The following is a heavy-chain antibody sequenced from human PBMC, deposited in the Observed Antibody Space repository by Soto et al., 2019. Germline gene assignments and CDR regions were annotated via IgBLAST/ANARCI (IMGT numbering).Heavy chain of an antibody. V-gene: IGHV4-59*07. CDR3: ARVRVDADDLFYFDS. D-gene: IGHD3-3*01. J-gene: IGHJ4*02. CDR1: GGSIDDYY. Sequence: QVQLQESGPGLVAPSDTLSLTCSVSGGSIDDYYWSWIRQPPGKGLEWVAFIYHSGGTDYSPSLQSRVSLSVYTSKNQFSLRLTSVTAADTAVYYCARVRVDADDLFYFDSWGEGTLVTVSS. CDR2: IYHSGGT.